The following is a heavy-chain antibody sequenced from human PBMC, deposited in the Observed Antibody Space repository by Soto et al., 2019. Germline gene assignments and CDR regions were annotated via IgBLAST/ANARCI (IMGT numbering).Heavy chain of an antibody. D-gene: IGHD1-26*01. CDR2: FSHSGNT. Sequence: QVQLRESGPGLVKPSQTLSLTCSVSGGSVSSGDYYWSWIRQSPGKGLEWIAYFSHSGNTYYSPSLKSRVTVSFNMSKKQFSLRLSSVTAADMATYYCAVNGGNYNFDNWGQGTLVTVSS. CDR1: GGSVSSGDYY. J-gene: IGHJ4*02. V-gene: IGHV4-30-4*01. CDR3: AVNGGNYNFDN.